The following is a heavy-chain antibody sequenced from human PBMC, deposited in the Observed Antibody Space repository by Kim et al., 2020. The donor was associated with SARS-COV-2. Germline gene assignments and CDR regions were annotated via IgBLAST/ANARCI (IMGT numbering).Heavy chain of an antibody. J-gene: IGHJ4*02. CDR3: ARIGDY. D-gene: IGHD2-15*01. V-gene: IGHV5-51*01. Sequence: YPGASDPGYSPSFQGQVTISADKSISTAYLQWSSLKASDTAMYYCARIGDYWGQGTLVTVSS. CDR2: YPGASDP.